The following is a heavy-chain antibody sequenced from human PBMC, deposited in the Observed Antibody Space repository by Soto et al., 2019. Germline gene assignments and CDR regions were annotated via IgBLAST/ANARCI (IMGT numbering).Heavy chain of an antibody. D-gene: IGHD2-15*01. CDR1: GFTFSSYS. CDR3: ARVGYWSGGSCDSQLYAFDI. J-gene: IGHJ3*02. Sequence: EVQLVESGGGLVKPGGSLRLSCAASGFTFSSYSMNWVRQAPGKGLEWVSSISSSSSYIYYADSVKGRFTISRDNAKNSLYLQMNSLRAEDTAVYYCARVGYWSGGSCDSQLYAFDIWGQGTMVTVSS. CDR2: ISSSSSYI. V-gene: IGHV3-21*01.